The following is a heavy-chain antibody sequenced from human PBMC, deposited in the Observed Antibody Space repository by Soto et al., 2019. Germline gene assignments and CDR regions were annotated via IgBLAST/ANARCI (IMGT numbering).Heavy chain of an antibody. CDR1: DYSISSGYY. CDR2: MSHSGRT. J-gene: IGHJ4*02. V-gene: IGHV4-38-2*01. CDR3: ARRDYSNSPDYFDS. Sequence: SETLSLTCAVSDYSISSGYYWGWIRQPPGKGLEWIGSMSHSGRTYYKASLKSRVTIAGDTSQNQFSLKLRSVTAADTAFYFCARRDYSNSPDYFDSWGQGTLVTVSS. D-gene: IGHD6-13*01.